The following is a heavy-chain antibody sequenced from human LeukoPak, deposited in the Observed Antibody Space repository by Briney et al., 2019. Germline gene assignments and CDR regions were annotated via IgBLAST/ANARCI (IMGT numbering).Heavy chain of an antibody. J-gene: IGHJ4*02. CDR1: GAPISDYY. CDR2: TGNT. Sequence: SETLSLTCTVSGAPISDYYWSWIRQPPGKGLEWIGYTGNTNYNPLFKSRVAILEDRSKNQVSLRLSSVTAGDTAVYYCACTGGGSSDYWGQGIMVTVSS. D-gene: IGHD2-8*02. V-gene: IGHV4-59*03. CDR3: ACTGGGSSDY.